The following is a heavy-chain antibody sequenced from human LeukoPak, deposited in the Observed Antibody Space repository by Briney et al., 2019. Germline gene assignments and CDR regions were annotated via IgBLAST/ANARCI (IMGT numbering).Heavy chain of an antibody. V-gene: IGHV3-53*01. CDR1: GFTVSSNY. Sequence: GGSLRLSCAASGFTVSSNYMSWDRQAPGKGLEWVSVIYSGGSTYYADSVKGRFTISRDNSKNTLYLQMNSLRAEDTAVYYCARENTAMAYFDYWGQGTLVTVSS. D-gene: IGHD5-18*01. CDR3: ARENTAMAYFDY. CDR2: IYSGGST. J-gene: IGHJ4*02.